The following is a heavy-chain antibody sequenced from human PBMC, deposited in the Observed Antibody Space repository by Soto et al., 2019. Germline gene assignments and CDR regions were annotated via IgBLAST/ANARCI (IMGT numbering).Heavy chain of an antibody. CDR3: AKGGYSSSWYPDNWFDP. D-gene: IGHD6-13*01. CDR1: GFTFSSYG. CDR2: ISYDGSNK. J-gene: IGHJ5*02. Sequence: GGSLRLSCAASGFTFSSYGMHWVRQAPGKGLEWVAVISYDGSNKYYAESVKGRFTISRDNSKNTLYLQMNSLRAEDTAVYYCAKGGYSSSWYPDNWFDPWGQGTLVTVSS. V-gene: IGHV3-30*18.